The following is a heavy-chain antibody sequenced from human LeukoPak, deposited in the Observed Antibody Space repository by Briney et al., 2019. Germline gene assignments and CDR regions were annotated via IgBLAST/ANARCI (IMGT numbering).Heavy chain of an antibody. CDR2: IYNDGQT. CDR3: TRDPDG. J-gene: IGHJ4*02. V-gene: IGHV3-66*01. Sequence: GGSLRLSCAASGFTVSDFYMSWVRLAPGKGLEWVSVIYNDGQTFHAEYVKGRFTLSRDNSKNILYLQMNSRRAEDTAVYYCTRDPDGWGQGTLVTVSS. CDR1: GFTVSDFY.